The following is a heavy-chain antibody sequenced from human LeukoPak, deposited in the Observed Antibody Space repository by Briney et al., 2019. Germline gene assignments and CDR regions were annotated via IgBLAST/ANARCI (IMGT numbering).Heavy chain of an antibody. V-gene: IGHV3-23*01. CDR3: AKDIGLRYFDWGNWFDP. D-gene: IGHD3-9*01. CDR2: ISDSGGST. Sequence: PGGSLRLSCAASGFTFISYAMSWVRQAPGKGLEWVSGISDSGGSTYYADSVKGRFTISRDNSKKTLYLQMNSLRAEDTAVYYCAKDIGLRYFDWGNWFDPWGQGTLVTVSS. J-gene: IGHJ5*02. CDR1: GFTFISYA.